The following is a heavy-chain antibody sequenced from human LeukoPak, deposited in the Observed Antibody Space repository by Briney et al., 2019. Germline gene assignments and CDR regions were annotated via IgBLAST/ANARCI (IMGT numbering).Heavy chain of an antibody. CDR2: IHSGGGT. J-gene: IGHJ4*02. Sequence: GGSLRLSCAASGFTLSSHAMSWVRQAPGKGLEWASAIHSGGGTYYADSVRGRFTISRHNSQSTLYLQMNRLKAEDTAVYYCARARQFGSGWTAYFDHWGQGTLVTVSS. D-gene: IGHD6-19*01. CDR1: GFTLSSHA. CDR3: ARARQFGSGWTAYFDH. V-gene: IGHV3-23*01.